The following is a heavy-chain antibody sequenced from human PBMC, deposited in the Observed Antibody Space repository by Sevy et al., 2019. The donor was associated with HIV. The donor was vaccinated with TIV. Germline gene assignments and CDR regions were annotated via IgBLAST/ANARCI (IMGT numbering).Heavy chain of an antibody. V-gene: IGHV3-53*01. Sequence: GGSLRLSCTASGFIVSSNQMSWVRQAPGKGLEWVSVIYSGGSTDYEDSVKGRFTISRDNSKNTQYLQMNSLRVEDTAVFFCATSTAVPGVAEYFQHWGQGTLVTVSS. CDR1: GFIVSSNQ. CDR2: IYSGGST. CDR3: ATSTAVPGVAEYFQH. J-gene: IGHJ1*01. D-gene: IGHD6-19*01.